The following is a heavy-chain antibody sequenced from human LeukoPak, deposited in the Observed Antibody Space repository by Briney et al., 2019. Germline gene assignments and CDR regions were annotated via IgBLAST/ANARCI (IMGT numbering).Heavy chain of an antibody. V-gene: IGHV5-51*01. Sequence: GESLKISCKGSGYSFTSYWIGWVRQMPGKGLEWMGIIYPGDSDTRYSPSFQGQVTISADKSISTAYLQWSSLKASDTAMYYCARRREIHYCGGDCSRLDAFDIWGQGTMVTVSS. CDR3: ARRREIHYCGGDCSRLDAFDI. J-gene: IGHJ3*02. D-gene: IGHD2-21*02. CDR2: IYPGDSDT. CDR1: GYSFTSYW.